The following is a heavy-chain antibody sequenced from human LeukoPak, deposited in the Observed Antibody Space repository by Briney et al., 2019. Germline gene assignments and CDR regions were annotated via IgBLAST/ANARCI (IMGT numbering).Heavy chain of an antibody. D-gene: IGHD3-9*01. CDR2: IYWDDDK. V-gene: IGHV2-5*02. CDR1: GFSLSTSGVG. CDR3: AHSPLYYDILTVYLGGKYNWFDP. J-gene: IGHJ5*02. Sequence: SGPTLVNPTQPLTLTCTFSGFSLSTSGVGVGWIRHPPGKALEWLALIYWDDDKRYSPSLKSRLTITKDPSNNQVVLTMTNMDPVDTATYYCAHSPLYYDILTVYLGGKYNWFDPWGQGTLVTVSS.